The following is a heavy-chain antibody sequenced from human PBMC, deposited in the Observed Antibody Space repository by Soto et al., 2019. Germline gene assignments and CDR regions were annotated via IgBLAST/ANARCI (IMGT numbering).Heavy chain of an antibody. CDR3: ARERAGRGAFDI. CDR2: IYSSGST. Sequence: QVQLQESGPGLVKSSQTLSLTCTVSGGSISSGGYYWSWIRQLPGKGLEWIGYIYSSGSTYYNASLKSRATISLDTSKNQFSLQMSSVTAADTAVYYCARERAGRGAFDIWGQGIMVTVSS. CDR1: GGSISSGGYY. V-gene: IGHV4-31*03. J-gene: IGHJ3*02. D-gene: IGHD3-10*01.